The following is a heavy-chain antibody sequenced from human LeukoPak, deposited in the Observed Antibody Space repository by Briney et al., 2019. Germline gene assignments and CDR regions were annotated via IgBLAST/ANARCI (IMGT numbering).Heavy chain of an antibody. CDR2: ISAYNGNT. D-gene: IGHD6-13*01. J-gene: IGHJ6*02. CDR1: GYTFTIYG. V-gene: IGHV1-18*01. CDR3: ARHRVDSSSPRGMDV. Sequence: GASVKVSCKASGYTFTIYGISWVRQAPGQGLEWMGWISAYNGNTNYAQKLQGRVTMTTDTSTSTAYMELSSLKASDTAMYYCARHRVDSSSPRGMDVWGQGTTVTVSS.